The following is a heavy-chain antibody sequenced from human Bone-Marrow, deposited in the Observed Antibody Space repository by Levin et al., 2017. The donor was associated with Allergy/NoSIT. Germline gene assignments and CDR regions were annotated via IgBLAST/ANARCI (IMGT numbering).Heavy chain of an antibody. D-gene: IGHD3-22*01. J-gene: IGHJ1*01. CDR2: IRNKEYGEKT. Sequence: GGSLRLSCTVSGFIFRDYAMSWVRQAPGKGLEWVAFIRNKEYGEKTQYAASVQGRFTISRDDSTGIAYLQMNSLTIEDTAVYYCIRGYSGYYAEYFYHWGQGTVVTVSS. CDR3: IRGYSGYYAEYFYH. V-gene: IGHV3-49*04. CDR1: GFIFRDYA.